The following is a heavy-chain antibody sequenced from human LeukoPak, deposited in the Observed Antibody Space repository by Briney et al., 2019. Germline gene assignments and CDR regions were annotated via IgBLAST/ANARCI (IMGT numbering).Heavy chain of an antibody. D-gene: IGHD3-22*01. J-gene: IGHJ4*02. CDR2: INAGNGNT. Sequence: GASVKVSCKASGYTFTSYAMHWVRQAPGQRPEWMGWINAGNGNTKYSQKFQGRVTITRDTSASTAYMELSSLRSEDTAVYYCAKNTYYYDSSGSTSFDYWGQGTLVTVSS. CDR3: AKNTYYYDSSGSTSFDY. CDR1: GYTFTSYA. V-gene: IGHV1-3*01.